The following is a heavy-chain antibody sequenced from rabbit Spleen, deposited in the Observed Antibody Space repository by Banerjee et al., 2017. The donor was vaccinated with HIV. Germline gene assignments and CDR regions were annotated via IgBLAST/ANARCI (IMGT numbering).Heavy chain of an antibody. D-gene: IGHD4-1*01. CDR1: EFDFSSYG. CDR3: ARDLAGVIGWNFGW. J-gene: IGHJ4*01. CDR2: INAVTGKA. Sequence: QSLEESGGDLVQPEGSLTLTCKASEFDFSSYGISWVRQAPGKGLEWIACINAVTGKAVYASWAKGRFTFSKTSSTTVTLQMTSLTAADTATYFCARDLAGVIGWNFGWWGPGTLVTVS. V-gene: IGHV1S40*01.